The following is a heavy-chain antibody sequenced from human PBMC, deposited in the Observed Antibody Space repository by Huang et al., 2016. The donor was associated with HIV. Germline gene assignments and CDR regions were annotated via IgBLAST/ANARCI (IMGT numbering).Heavy chain of an antibody. D-gene: IGHD3-16*01. CDR2: VFHGGNT. CDR3: ARLPFDYVWGTQRQTALDELDV. Sequence: QLQLQESGPGLVRPSETLSLTCSVSGGSVNSGSYYWGWIRQPPGKGLEWIASVFHGGNTFYKPSLKSRVSMSVDTSKKRFSLNLSSVTAADAAVYFCARLPFDYVWGTQRQTALDELDVWGQGTMVTVSS. CDR1: GGSVNSGSYY. J-gene: IGHJ3*01. V-gene: IGHV4-39*01.